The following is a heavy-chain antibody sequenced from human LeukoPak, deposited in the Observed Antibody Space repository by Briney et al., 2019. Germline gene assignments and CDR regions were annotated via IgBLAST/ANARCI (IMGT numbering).Heavy chain of an antibody. V-gene: IGHV4-39*01. D-gene: IGHD6-13*01. CDR2: IYYSGST. CDR3: ARLIAAVPDY. J-gene: IGHJ4*02. Sequence: SETLSLTRTVSGGSISSSSYYWGWIRQPPGKGLEWIGSIYYSGSTYYNPSLKSRVTISVDTSKNQFSLKLSSVTAADTAVYYCARLIAAVPDYWGQGTLVTVSS. CDR1: GGSISSSSYY.